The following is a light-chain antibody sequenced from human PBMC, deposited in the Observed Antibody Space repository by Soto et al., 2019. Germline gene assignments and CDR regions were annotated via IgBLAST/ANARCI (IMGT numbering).Light chain of an antibody. CDR1: SSDVGGYNY. J-gene: IGLJ2*01. Sequence: QSALTQPPSASGSPGQSVTISCTGTSSDVGGYNYVSWYQQHPGKAPKLMISEVSNRPSGVPDRFSGSKSGNTASLTVSGLQAEDEADYYCSSFAGNNNLVFGGGTQRTVL. CDR3: SSFAGNNNLV. V-gene: IGLV2-8*01. CDR2: EVS.